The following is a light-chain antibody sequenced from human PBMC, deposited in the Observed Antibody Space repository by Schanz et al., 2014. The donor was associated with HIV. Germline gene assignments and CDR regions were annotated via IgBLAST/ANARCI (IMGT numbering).Light chain of an antibody. Sequence: IQMTQSPSTVSTSVGDRVTITCRASQTIGRLLAWYQQKPGRAPKLLIYKASNLESGVPSRFSGSGSGTEFTLTISSLQPDDLGTYYCQQYNGTFGQGTKVEIK. CDR1: QTIGRL. CDR3: QQYNGT. CDR2: KAS. J-gene: IGKJ1*01. V-gene: IGKV1-5*03.